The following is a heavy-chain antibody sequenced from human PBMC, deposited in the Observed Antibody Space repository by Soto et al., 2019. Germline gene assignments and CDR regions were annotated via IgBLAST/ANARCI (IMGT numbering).Heavy chain of an antibody. CDR2: IYYSGST. V-gene: IGHV4-30-4*01. D-gene: IGHD3-22*01. CDR1: GGSISSGDYY. J-gene: IGHJ4*02. CDR3: AIGQGYDSSGYYRYY. Sequence: PSETLSLTCTVSGGSISSGDYYWSWIRQPPGKGLEWIGYIYYSGSTYYNPSLKSRVTISVDTSKNQFSLKLSSVTAADTAVYYCAIGQGYDSSGYYRYYWGQGTLVTVSS.